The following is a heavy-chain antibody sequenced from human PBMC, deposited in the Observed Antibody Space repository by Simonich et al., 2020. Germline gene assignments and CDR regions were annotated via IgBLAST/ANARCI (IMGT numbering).Heavy chain of an antibody. D-gene: IGHD1-7*01. V-gene: IGHV3-23*01. Sequence: EVQLLESGGGLVQPGGSLRLSCAASGFTFSSYAMSWVRRAPGKGRGWVSAISGSGGSTYYADSVKGRFTISRDNSKNTLYLQMNSLRAEDTAVYYCAKRSGVSITGTFDYWGQGTLVTVSS. CDR2: ISGSGGST. J-gene: IGHJ4*02. CDR1: GFTFSSYA. CDR3: AKRSGVSITGTFDY.